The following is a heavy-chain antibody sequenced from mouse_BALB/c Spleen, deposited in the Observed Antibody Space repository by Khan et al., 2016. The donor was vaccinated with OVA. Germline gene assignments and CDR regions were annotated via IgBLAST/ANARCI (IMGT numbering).Heavy chain of an antibody. J-gene: IGHJ3*01. CDR2: VNPNTGGS. D-gene: IGHD2-14*01. CDR1: GYSFTLYY. V-gene: IGHV1-26*01. Sequence: EVQLQQSGPDLVKPGASVKISCKASGYSFTLYYMTWVKQSHGKSLEWIGRVNPNTGGSDYNQDFKGKAILTVDKSSNPAYMALHILKSEESEVYYCARGYDVFAYWGQGTLVTVSA. CDR3: ARGYDVFAY.